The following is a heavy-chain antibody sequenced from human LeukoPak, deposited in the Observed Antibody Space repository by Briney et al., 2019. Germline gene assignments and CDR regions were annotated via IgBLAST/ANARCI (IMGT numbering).Heavy chain of an antibody. CDR3: ARGFYGNGETNYYMDV. V-gene: IGHV4-4*07. D-gene: IGHD3-10*01. J-gene: IGHJ6*03. CDR1: GGSISGYY. CDR2: IYTSGYT. Sequence: SETLSLTCTVSGGSISGYYWNWIRQPAGKGLELIGRIYTSGYTNYNPSLKRRVTMSLGTSKNQFSLKLSSVTAADTAVYYCARGFYGNGETNYYMDVWGKGTTVTVSS.